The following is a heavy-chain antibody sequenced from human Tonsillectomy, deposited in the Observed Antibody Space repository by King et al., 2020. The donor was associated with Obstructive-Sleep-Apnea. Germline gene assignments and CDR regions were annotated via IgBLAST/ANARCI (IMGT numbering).Heavy chain of an antibody. CDR1: GFPFSSYG. J-gene: IGHJ6*02. D-gene: IGHD4-17*01. V-gene: IGHV3-30*18. CDR3: AKEGVEYGDYGSYYYYGMDV. Sequence: VQLVESGGGVVQPGRSLRLSCAASGFPFSSYGIHWVRQAPGKGLEWVAVISYDGSNKYYADSVKGRFTLSRDNSKNTLYLQMNSLRAEETAVYYCAKEGVEYGDYGSYYYYGMDVWGQGTTVTVSS. CDR2: ISYDGSNK.